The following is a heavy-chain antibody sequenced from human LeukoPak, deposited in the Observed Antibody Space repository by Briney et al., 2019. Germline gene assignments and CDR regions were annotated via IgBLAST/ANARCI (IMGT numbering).Heavy chain of an antibody. J-gene: IGHJ4*02. CDR2: INPSGGST. V-gene: IGHV1-46*01. D-gene: IGHD3-9*01. Sequence: ASVKVSCKASGYTFSSYYIYWVRQAPGQGLEWMATINPSGGSTSYAQKFHGRVTMTSDTSTSSVYMELSSLRAEDTAVYYCARGGKRYFDWTYDYWGQGTLVTVSS. CDR3: ARGGKRYFDWTYDY. CDR1: GYTFSSYY.